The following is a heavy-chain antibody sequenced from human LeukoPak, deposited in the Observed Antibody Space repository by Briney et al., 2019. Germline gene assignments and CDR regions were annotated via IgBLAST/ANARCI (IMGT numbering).Heavy chain of an antibody. V-gene: IGHV4-39*01. Sequence: PSETLSLTCAVSGDSISSYRYYWGWIRQPPGNGLEWIGSIYNSGSTSYNPSLKSRVTISVDTSKNQFSLKVNSVTAADTAIYYCARNTTDTAFENWGPGTLVTVSS. J-gene: IGHJ4*02. CDR3: ARNTTDTAFEN. CDR1: GDSISSYRYY. D-gene: IGHD1-14*01. CDR2: IYNSGST.